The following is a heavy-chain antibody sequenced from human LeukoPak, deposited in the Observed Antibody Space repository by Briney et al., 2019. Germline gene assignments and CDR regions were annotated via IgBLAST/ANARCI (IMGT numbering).Heavy chain of an antibody. CDR1: GGSFSGYY. D-gene: IGHD4-11*01. V-gene: IGHV4-34*01. J-gene: IGHJ6*02. CDR2: INHSGST. Sequence: SETLSLTCAVYGGSFSGYYWSWIRQPPGKGLEWIGEINHSGSTNYNPSLKSRVTISVDTSKNQFSLKLSSVTAADTAVYYCARAGRMTTVTTPYYYYGMDVWGQGTTVTVSS. CDR3: ARAGRMTTVTTPYYYYGMDV.